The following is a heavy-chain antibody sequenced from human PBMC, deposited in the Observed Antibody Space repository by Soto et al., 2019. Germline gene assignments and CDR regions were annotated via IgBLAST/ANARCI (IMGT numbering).Heavy chain of an antibody. CDR2: IGTAGGT. J-gene: IGHJ5*02. D-gene: IGHD1-20*01. CDR3: ARGLVVAVTGTDNWFDP. CDR1: GFTFSSYD. Sequence: AGGSLRLSCAASGFTFSSYDMHWVRQATGKGLEWVSAIGTAGGTYYPGSVKGRFTISRENAKNSLYLQMNSLRAGDTAVYYCARGLVVAVTGTDNWFDPWGQGTLVTVSS. V-gene: IGHV3-13*01.